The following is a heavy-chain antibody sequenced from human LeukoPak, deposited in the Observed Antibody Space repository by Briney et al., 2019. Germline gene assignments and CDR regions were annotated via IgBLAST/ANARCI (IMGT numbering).Heavy chain of an antibody. CDR3: ARARGGSYRLYYFDY. V-gene: IGHV3-53*01. CDR1: GFTVSSNY. Sequence: PGGSLRLSCAASGFTVSSNYMSWVRQAPGKGLEWVSVIYSGGSTYYADSVKGRFTISRDNSKNTLYLQMNSLRAEDTAVYYCARARGGSYRLYYFDYWGQGTLVTVSS. CDR2: IYSGGST. J-gene: IGHJ4*02. D-gene: IGHD3-16*02.